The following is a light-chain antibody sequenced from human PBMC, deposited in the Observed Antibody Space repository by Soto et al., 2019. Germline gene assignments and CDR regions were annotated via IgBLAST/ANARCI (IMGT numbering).Light chain of an antibody. V-gene: IGLV4-69*01. CDR3: QTWSTDIRV. CDR1: SGHNSYA. Sequence: QSVLTQPPSPSASLGASVKLTCTLSSGHNSYAIAWHQQQPEKGPRYLMKLNSDGSHSKGDGIPDRFSGSSSGAERYLTISSLQSEDEADYYCQTWSTDIRVFGGGTKVTV. J-gene: IGLJ3*02. CDR2: LNSDGSH.